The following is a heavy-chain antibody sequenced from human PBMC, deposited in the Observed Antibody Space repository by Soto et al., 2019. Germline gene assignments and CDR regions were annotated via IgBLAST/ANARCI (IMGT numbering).Heavy chain of an antibody. CDR2: IYWDDDK. Sequence: QITLKESGPPLVKPTQTLTLTCTFSGFSLSTSGVGVGWIRQPPGKALEWLALIYWDDDKRYSPSLKSRLTLTKDTSKNQVVLTMTSMDPVDTATYYCAHHSSSQLPPPYYYYYGMDVWGQGTTVTVSS. J-gene: IGHJ6*02. V-gene: IGHV2-5*02. CDR1: GFSLSTSGVG. CDR3: AHHSSSQLPPPYYYYYGMDV. D-gene: IGHD6-13*01.